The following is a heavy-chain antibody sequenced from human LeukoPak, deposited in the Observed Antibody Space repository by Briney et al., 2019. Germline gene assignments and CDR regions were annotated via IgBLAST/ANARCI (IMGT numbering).Heavy chain of an antibody. D-gene: IGHD3-3*01. CDR2: IYTSGST. Sequence: SETLSLTCTVSGGSISSYYWSWIRQPAGKGLEWIGRIYTSGSTNYNPSLKSRVTMSVDTSKNQFSLKLSSVTAADTAVYYCARDYDFWSGLFIHSNPYFDYWGQGTLVTVSS. V-gene: IGHV4-4*07. CDR3: ARDYDFWSGLFIHSNPYFDY. CDR1: GGSISSYY. J-gene: IGHJ4*02.